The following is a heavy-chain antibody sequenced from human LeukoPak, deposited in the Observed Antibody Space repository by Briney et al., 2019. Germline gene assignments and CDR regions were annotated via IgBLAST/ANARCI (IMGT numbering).Heavy chain of an antibody. CDR3: ATTRGGNYHWDY. V-gene: IGHV5-51*01. Sequence: GESLKISCKGSGYSFTSYWIGRVRQMPGKGLEWMGIMYPANSDTRYKPSFQGQVTMSADRSISTAYLQWSSLKASDTAIYYCATTRGGNYHWDYWGQGTLVTVSS. CDR1: GYSFTSYW. D-gene: IGHD3-16*01. J-gene: IGHJ4*02. CDR2: MYPANSDT.